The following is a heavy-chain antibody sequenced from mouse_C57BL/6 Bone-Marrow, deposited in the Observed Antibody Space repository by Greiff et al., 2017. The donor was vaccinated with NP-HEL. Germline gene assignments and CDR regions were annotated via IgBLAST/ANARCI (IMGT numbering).Heavy chain of an antibody. CDR3: ARDPRLGRGYFDY. CDR1: GYSITSGYY. V-gene: IGHV3-6*01. CDR2: ISYDGSN. D-gene: IGHD4-1*01. Sequence: DVQLQESGPGLVKPSQSLSLTCSVTGYSITSGYYWNWIRQFPGNKLEWMGYISYDGSNNYNPSLKNRISITRDTSKNQFVLKLNSVTTEDTATYYCARDPRLGRGYFDYWGQGTTLTVSS. J-gene: IGHJ2*01.